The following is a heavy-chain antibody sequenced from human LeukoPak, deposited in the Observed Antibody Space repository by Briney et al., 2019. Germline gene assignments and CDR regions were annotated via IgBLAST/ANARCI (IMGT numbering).Heavy chain of an antibody. Sequence: KAGGSLRLSCAASGFTFSDYYMIWIRQAPGEGLEWVSFISSSSGHTNYADSVRGRFTISRHNAKNSLYPQMNSLRVEDTAVYYCARVPSSAWFDPWGQGTLVTVSS. CDR2: ISSSSGHT. V-gene: IGHV3-11*05. CDR3: ARVPSSAWFDP. J-gene: IGHJ5*02. CDR1: GFTFSDYY.